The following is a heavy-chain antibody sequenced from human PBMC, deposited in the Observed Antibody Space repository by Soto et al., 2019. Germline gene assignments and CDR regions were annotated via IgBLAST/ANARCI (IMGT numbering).Heavy chain of an antibody. Sequence: GGSLRLSCAASGFTFSSYAMHWVRQAPGKGLEYVSAISSYGGSTYYANSVKGRFTISRDNSKSTLYLQMGSLRAEDMAVYYCARDPSIVGADGEEYYYYYGMDVWGQGTTVTVSS. CDR1: GFTFSSYA. D-gene: IGHD1-26*01. CDR2: ISSYGGST. J-gene: IGHJ6*02. CDR3: ARDPSIVGADGEEYYYYYGMDV. V-gene: IGHV3-64*01.